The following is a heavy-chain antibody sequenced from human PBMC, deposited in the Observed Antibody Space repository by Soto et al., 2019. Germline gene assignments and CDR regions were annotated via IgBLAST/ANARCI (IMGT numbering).Heavy chain of an antibody. CDR3: ARISGRHLDY. D-gene: IGHD2-15*01. CDR2: VDYSGTA. V-gene: IGHV4-59*04. Sequence: PGGSLRLSCAASGFTFSDYYMSWIRQAPGKGLEWIGNVDYSGTAFFNPSLGSRVTFPVDTSKNKFSLTLYSVTAADTAVYYCARISGRHLDYWGQGIRVTVSS. J-gene: IGHJ4*02. CDR1: GFTFSDYY.